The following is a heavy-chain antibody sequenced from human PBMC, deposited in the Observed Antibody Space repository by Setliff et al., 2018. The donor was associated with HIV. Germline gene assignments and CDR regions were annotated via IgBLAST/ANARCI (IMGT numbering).Heavy chain of an antibody. V-gene: IGHV5-51*01. CDR1: GYSFTNYW. CDR3: ARLKLVAVGDPPGAFDI. Sequence: PGESLTISCKGSGYSFTNYWIGWVRQMPGKGLEWMGIIYPGDAKYRKSPSFQGQVTISVDKSISTAYLQWRSLKASDTAMYYCARLKLVAVGDPPGAFDIWGQGTMVTVSS. CDR2: IYPGDAKY. J-gene: IGHJ3*02. D-gene: IGHD3-16*01.